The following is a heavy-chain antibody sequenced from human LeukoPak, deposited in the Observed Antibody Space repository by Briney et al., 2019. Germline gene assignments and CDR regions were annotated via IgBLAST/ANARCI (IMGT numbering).Heavy chain of an antibody. CDR1: GGSFSGYY. Sequence: SETLSLTCVVYGGSFSGYYWSWIRQPPGKGLEWIGEINHSGSTNYNPSLKSRVTMSVDTSKNQFSLKLSSVTAADTAVYYCARAGFDPWGQGTLVTVSS. J-gene: IGHJ5*02. V-gene: IGHV4-34*01. CDR3: ARAGFDP. CDR2: INHSGST.